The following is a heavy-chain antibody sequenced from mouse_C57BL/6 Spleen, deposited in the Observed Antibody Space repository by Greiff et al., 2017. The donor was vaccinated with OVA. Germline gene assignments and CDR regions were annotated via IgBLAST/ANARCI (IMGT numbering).Heavy chain of an antibody. CDR1: GYTFTDYE. CDR3: TRGDSSANFDY. J-gene: IGHJ2*01. CDR2: IDPETGGP. Sequence: QVQLQQSGAELVRPGASVTLSCKASGYTFTDYEMHWVQQTPVHGLEWIGAIDPETGGPAYNQKFKGKAILTADKSSSTAYMELRSLTSEDSAVYYCTRGDSSANFDYWGQGTTLTVSS. D-gene: IGHD3-2*02. V-gene: IGHV1-15*01.